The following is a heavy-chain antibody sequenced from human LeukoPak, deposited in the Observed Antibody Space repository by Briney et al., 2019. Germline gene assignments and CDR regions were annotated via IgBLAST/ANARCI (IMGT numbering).Heavy chain of an antibody. D-gene: IGHD6-13*01. V-gene: IGHV4-59*01. CDR2: IYYSGNT. Sequence: SETLSLTCSVSGGSISSYYWSWIRQPPGKGLEWIGYIYYSGNTNYNPSLKSRVTISVDTSKNHFSLRLSSVTAADTAVYYCARVTGYMVEDYFDYWGQGTLVTVSS. CDR1: GGSISSYY. CDR3: ARVTGYMVEDYFDY. J-gene: IGHJ4*02.